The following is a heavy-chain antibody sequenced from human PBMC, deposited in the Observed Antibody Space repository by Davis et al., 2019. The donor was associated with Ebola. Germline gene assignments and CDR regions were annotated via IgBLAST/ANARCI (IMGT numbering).Heavy chain of an antibody. V-gene: IGHV4-59*08. CDR3: ARHLTYYYDSSGYSRRNYFDY. Sequence: SETLSLTCTVSGGSISSYYWSWIRQPPGKGLEWIGYIDDSGSTSYNPSLRSRVTISVDMSKNQFSLKLSSVTAADTAVYYCARHLTYYYDSSGYSRRNYFDYWGQGTLVTVSS. J-gene: IGHJ4*02. D-gene: IGHD3-22*01. CDR1: GGSISSYY. CDR2: IDDSGST.